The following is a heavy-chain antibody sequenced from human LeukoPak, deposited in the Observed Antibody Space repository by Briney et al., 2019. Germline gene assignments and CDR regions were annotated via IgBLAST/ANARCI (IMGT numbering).Heavy chain of an antibody. J-gene: IGHJ6*02. D-gene: IGHD3-3*01. CDR1: GYTFTSYY. CDR2: INPSGGST. Sequence: ASVKVSCKASGYTFTSYYMHWVRQTPGQGLEWMGIINPSGGSTSYAQKFQGRVTMTRDTSTSTVYMELRSLRSDDTAVYYCARNNRPNTIFGVVTPYYYGMDVWGQGTTVTVSS. CDR3: ARNNRPNTIFGVVTPYYYGMDV. V-gene: IGHV1-46*01.